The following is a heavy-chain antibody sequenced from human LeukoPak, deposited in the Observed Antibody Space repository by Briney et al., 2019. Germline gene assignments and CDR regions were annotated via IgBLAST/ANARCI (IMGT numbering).Heavy chain of an antibody. CDR3: ARDAGEGGTVFVY. CDR2: ISYDGNNK. J-gene: IGHJ4*02. CDR1: GFTFSSYA. V-gene: IGHV3-30-3*01. Sequence: GGSLRLSCAASGFTFSSYAMHWARQAPGKGLEWVAVISYDGNNKYYADSVKGRFTISRDNSKNTLYLQMNSLRAEDTAVYYCARDAGEGGTVFVYWGQGTLVTVSS. D-gene: IGHD2-15*01.